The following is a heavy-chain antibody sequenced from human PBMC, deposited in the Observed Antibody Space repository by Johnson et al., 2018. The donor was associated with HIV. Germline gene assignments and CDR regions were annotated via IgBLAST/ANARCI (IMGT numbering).Heavy chain of an antibody. J-gene: IGHJ3*02. D-gene: IGHD2-15*01. Sequence: QVQLVESGGGVVQPGRSLRLSCAASGFTFSSYGMHWVRQATGKGLEWVSAIGTAGYTYYADSVKGRFTISRDNSKNTLYLQMNSLRAEDTAVYYCAKEGRGGAFDIWGQGTMVTVSS. CDR1: GFTFSSYG. V-gene: IGHV3-NL1*01. CDR2: IGTAGYT. CDR3: AKEGRGGAFDI.